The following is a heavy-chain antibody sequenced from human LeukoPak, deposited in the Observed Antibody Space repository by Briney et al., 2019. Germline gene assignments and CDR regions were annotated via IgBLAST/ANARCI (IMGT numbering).Heavy chain of an antibody. CDR2: ISGSGGST. V-gene: IGHV3-23*01. D-gene: IGHD3-22*01. J-gene: IGHJ4*02. Sequence: GGSLRLSCAASGFTFSSYAMSWVRQAPGKGLEWVSAISGSGGSTYYADSVKGRFTISRDNSKNTLYLQMNSLRAEGTAVYYCAKDGSTMIVVVIRLDYWGQGTLVTVSS. CDR3: AKDGSTMIVVVIRLDY. CDR1: GFTFSSYA.